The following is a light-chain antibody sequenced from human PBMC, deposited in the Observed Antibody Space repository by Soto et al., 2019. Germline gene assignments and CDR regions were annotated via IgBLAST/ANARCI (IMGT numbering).Light chain of an antibody. V-gene: IGKV3-15*01. CDR3: QHYDEWPLT. Sequence: EKVMTQSPATLSVSPGERATLSCRASQNVKTRLAWYQQKPGQAPRLLIYDAFTRATGIPARFSGSASGTEFPLTSSRLQSEDFAVYYCQHYDEWPLTFGGGTEVEIK. J-gene: IGKJ4*01. CDR2: DAF. CDR1: QNVKTR.